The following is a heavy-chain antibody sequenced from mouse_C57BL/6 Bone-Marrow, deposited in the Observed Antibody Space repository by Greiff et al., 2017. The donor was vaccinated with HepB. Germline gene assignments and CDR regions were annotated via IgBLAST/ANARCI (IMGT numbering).Heavy chain of an antibody. V-gene: IGHV14-3*01. CDR1: GFNIKNTY. Sequence: VQLQQSVAELVRPGASVKLSCTASGFNIKNTYMHWVKQRPEQGLEWIGRIDPANGNTKYAPKFQAKATITSATSSNTAYLQLSSLTSEDTAIYYCARGRGYYYGSSYFDYWGQGTTLTVSS. D-gene: IGHD1-1*01. CDR2: IDPANGNT. CDR3: ARGRGYYYGSSYFDY. J-gene: IGHJ2*01.